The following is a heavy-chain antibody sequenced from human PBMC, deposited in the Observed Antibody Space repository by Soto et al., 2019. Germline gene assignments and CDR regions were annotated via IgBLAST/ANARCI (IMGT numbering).Heavy chain of an antibody. CDR1: GGSIRSYY. V-gene: IGHV4-39*01. Sequence: ETLSLTCTVSGGSIRSYYWGWIRQPPGKGLEWIGSIYYTGSTYYNPSLKSRVTMSVDASDNQVSLKLNSVTAADTAVYYCARHTSTINLHFDPWGQGTTVTVSS. D-gene: IGHD5-12*01. J-gene: IGHJ5*02. CDR2: IYYTGST. CDR3: ARHTSTINLHFDP.